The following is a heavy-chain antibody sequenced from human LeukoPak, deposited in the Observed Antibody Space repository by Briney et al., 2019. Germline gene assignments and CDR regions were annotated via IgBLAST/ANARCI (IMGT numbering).Heavy chain of an antibody. D-gene: IGHD2-21*01. J-gene: IGHJ4*02. CDR3: ASFYQAYYFDY. Sequence: PSETLSLTCAVYGGSFSGYYWSWIRQPPGEGLEWIGEINHSGSTNYNPSLKSRVTISVDTSKNQFSLKLSSVTAADTAVYYCASFYQAYYFDYWGQGTLVTVSS. CDR2: INHSGST. V-gene: IGHV4-34*01. CDR1: GGSFSGYY.